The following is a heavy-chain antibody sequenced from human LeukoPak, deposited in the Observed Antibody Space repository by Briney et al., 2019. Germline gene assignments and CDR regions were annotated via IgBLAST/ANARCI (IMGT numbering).Heavy chain of an antibody. CDR2: IYYGGNT. D-gene: IGHD5-18*01. J-gene: IGHJ4*02. Sequence: SETLSLTCTVSGGSISNYYWTWIRQSPGKGLEWIANIYYGGNTRYNPFLKSRVTISADTSKNLVSLKLSSVTAADTAVYYCARGMADTVMVFYYFDYWGQGTLVTVSS. V-gene: IGHV4-59*08. CDR3: ARGMADTVMVFYYFDY. CDR1: GGSISNYY.